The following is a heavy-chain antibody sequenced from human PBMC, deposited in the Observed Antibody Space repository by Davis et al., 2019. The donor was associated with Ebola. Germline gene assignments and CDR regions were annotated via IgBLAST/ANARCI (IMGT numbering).Heavy chain of an antibody. CDR2: IQTDGSST. Sequence: GESLKISCAASGFTFSTYWMNWVRQVPGKGLVWVSRIQTDGSSTSYADSVKGRFTISRDNAKNTLYLQMNSLRAEDTAVYYCARGPIRFLEWLSGIDYWGQGTLVTVSS. CDR3: ARGPIRFLEWLSGIDY. D-gene: IGHD3-3*01. J-gene: IGHJ4*02. CDR1: GFTFSTYW. V-gene: IGHV3-74*01.